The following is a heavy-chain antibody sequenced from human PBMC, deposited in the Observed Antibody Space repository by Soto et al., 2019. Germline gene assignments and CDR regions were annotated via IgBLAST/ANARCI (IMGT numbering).Heavy chain of an antibody. D-gene: IGHD6-19*01. Sequence: ASVKVSCQASGYGFTSYDINWVRQATGQGLEWMGWMNPNSGNTGYAQKFQGRVTMTRNTSISTAYMELSSLRSEDTAVYYCARRKGSGWYWDAFDIWGQGTMVTVSS. CDR2: MNPNSGNT. CDR3: ARRKGSGWYWDAFDI. CDR1: GYGFTSYD. V-gene: IGHV1-8*01. J-gene: IGHJ3*02.